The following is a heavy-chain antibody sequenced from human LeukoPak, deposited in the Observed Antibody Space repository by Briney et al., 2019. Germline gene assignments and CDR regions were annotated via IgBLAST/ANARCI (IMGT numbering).Heavy chain of an antibody. Sequence: SGGSLRLSCVTSGFTFFNYALYCVRQAPGRGLEYVSAISSNAASTYYAESVKGGFTISRDTSMSTLYLQMGSLRPDDTAVYYCAKKVRNAIDYWGEGTMVTVS. CDR3: AKKVRNAIDY. D-gene: IGHD2-8*01. CDR1: GFTFFNYA. CDR2: ISSNAAST. V-gene: IGHV3-64*02. J-gene: IGHJ4*02.